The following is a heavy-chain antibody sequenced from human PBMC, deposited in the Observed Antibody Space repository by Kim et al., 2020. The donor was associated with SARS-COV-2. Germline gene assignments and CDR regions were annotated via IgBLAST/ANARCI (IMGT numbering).Heavy chain of an antibody. D-gene: IGHD3-22*01. CDR1: GGSISSYY. CDR3: ARALDYYDSSGYYYARVYFDY. Sequence: SETLSLTCTVSGGSISSYYWSWIRQPPGKGLEWIGYIYYSGSTNYNPSLKSRVTISVDTSKNQFSLKLSSVTAADTAVYYCARALDYYDSSGYYYARVYFDYWGQGTLVTVSS. V-gene: IGHV4-59*01. CDR2: IYYSGST. J-gene: IGHJ4*02.